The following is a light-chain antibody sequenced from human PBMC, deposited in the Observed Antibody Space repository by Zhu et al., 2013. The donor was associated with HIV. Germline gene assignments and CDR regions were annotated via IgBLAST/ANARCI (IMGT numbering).Light chain of an antibody. J-gene: IGKJ5*01. CDR2: WAS. V-gene: IGKV4-1*01. Sequence: DIVMTQSPDSLAVSLGERATINCKSSQSVLYSSNGNNYLAWYQQKPGQPPKLLISWASARESGVPDRFSGSGSGTDFTLTISSLQAEDVAVYYCQQYYSAPITFGQGTRLDIK. CDR1: QSVLYSSNGNNY. CDR3: QQYYSAPIT.